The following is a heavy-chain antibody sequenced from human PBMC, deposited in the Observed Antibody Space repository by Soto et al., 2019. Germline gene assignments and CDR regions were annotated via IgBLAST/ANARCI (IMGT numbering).Heavy chain of an antibody. CDR3: AFLAVTKNWFDY. D-gene: IGHD6-19*01. Sequence: SETLSLTYSVSVYSISSGYYWGWIRQPPGKGLEWIGSIYHSGSTYYNPSLKSRVTISVDTSKNQFSLKLSSVTAADTAVYYCAFLAVTKNWFDYWGQGSLVTVSS. CDR2: IYHSGST. J-gene: IGHJ5*01. CDR1: VYSISSGYY. V-gene: IGHV4-38-2*01.